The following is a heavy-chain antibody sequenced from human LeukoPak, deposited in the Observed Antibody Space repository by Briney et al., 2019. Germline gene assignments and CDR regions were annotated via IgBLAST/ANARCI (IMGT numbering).Heavy chain of an antibody. CDR3: ARALSRAAAGTMGGY. Sequence: ASVKVSCKASGYTFTSYGISWVRQAPGQGLEWMGWISAYNGNTNYAQKLQGRVTMTTDTSTSTAYMELRSLRSDDTAVYYCARALSRAAAGTMGGYWGQGTLVTVSS. V-gene: IGHV1-18*01. D-gene: IGHD6-13*01. J-gene: IGHJ4*02. CDR1: GYTFTSYG. CDR2: ISAYNGNT.